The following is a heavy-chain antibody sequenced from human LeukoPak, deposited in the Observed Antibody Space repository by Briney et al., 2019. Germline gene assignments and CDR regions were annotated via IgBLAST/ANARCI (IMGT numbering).Heavy chain of an antibody. V-gene: IGHV3-66*02. D-gene: IGHD6-13*01. J-gene: IGHJ5*02. CDR3: AILAAAGEDWFDP. CDR2: IYSGGST. Sequence: GGSLRLSCAASGFTVSSNYMSWVRQAPGKGLEWVSVIYSGGSTYYAGSVKGRFTISRDNSKNTLYLQMNSLRAEDTAVYYCAILAAAGEDWFDPWGQGTLVTVSS. CDR1: GFTVSSNY.